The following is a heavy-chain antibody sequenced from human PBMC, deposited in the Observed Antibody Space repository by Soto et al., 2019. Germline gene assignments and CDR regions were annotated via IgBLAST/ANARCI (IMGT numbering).Heavy chain of an antibody. CDR2: IYYSGST. J-gene: IGHJ5*02. CDR3: ASHDIVATCFSPRKSPVNWFDP. V-gene: IGHV4-31*03. D-gene: IGHD5-12*01. CDR1: GGSISSGGYY. Sequence: SETLSLTCTVSGGSISSGGYYWSWIRQHPGKGLEWIGYIYYSGSTYYNPSLKSRVTISVDTSKNQFSLKLSSVTAADTAVYYCASHDIVATCFSPRKSPVNWFDPWGQGTLVTVSS.